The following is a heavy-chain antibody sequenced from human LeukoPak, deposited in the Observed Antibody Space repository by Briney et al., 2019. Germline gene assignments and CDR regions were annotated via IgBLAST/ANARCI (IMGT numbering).Heavy chain of an antibody. V-gene: IGHV3-23*01. CDR2: VSGGGGVT. D-gene: IGHD5/OR15-5a*01. J-gene: IGHJ5*02. CDR1: GFTFANYA. CDR3: AKDDLMDSVSTVRNWFDT. Sequence: PGGSLRLSCAASGFTFANYALTWVRQAPGKGLEWVSTVSGGGGVTYYAGSVKGRFTISRDNSKNTLYLQMNSLRAEVTALYYCAKDDLMDSVSTVRNWFDTWGQGTLVTVSS.